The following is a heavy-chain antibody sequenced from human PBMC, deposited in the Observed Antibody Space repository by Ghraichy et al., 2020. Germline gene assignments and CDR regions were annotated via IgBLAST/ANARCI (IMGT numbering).Heavy chain of an antibody. CDR1: GFTFGDYA. Sequence: GGSLRLSCSASGFTFGDYAMNWVRQAPGKGLEWVGFIRSEAFGGTTEYAASVKGRFTLSRDDSKSIAYLHMNSLKTEDTAVYYCTRDLVAVASDVSFYDYGMDVWGQGTTVTVSS. CDR3: TRDLVAVASDVSFYDYGMDV. V-gene: IGHV3-49*04. D-gene: IGHD6-19*01. J-gene: IGHJ6*02. CDR2: IRSEAFGGTT.